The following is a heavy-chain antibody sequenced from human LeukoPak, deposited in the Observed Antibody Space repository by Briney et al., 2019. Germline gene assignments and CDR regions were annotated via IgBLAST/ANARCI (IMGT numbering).Heavy chain of an antibody. CDR3: ARGALTGYVRNGMDV. CDR2: TSYDGSNT. D-gene: IGHD5-12*01. V-gene: IGHV3-30*09. Sequence: GGSLRLSCAASGFTFSSYVMHWVRQAPGKGLEWVAVTSYDGSNTYYADSAKGRLAMSRDNSKNTLYLQMSSLRSEDTAVYYCARGALTGYVRNGMDVWGQGTTVIVSS. CDR1: GFTFSSYV. J-gene: IGHJ6*02.